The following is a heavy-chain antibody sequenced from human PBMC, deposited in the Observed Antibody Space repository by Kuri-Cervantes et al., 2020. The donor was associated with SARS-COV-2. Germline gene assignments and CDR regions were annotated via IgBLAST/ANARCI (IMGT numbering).Heavy chain of an antibody. V-gene: IGHV4-39*01. J-gene: IGHJ6*03. CDR2: IYYSGST. D-gene: IGHD3-3*01. CDR1: GGSISSSSYY. CDR3: ARRAKMLRFLEWFPGYMDA. Sequence: SETLSLTCTVSGGSISSSSYYWGWIRQPPGKGLEWIGSIYYSGSTYYNPSLKSRVTISVDTSKNQFSLKLSSVTAADTAVYYCARRAKMLRFLEWFPGYMDAWGKGTTVTVSS.